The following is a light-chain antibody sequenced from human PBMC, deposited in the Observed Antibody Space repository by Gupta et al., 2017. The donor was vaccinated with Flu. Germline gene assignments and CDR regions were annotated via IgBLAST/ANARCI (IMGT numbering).Light chain of an antibody. CDR1: QSISTY. V-gene: IGKV1-39*01. J-gene: IGKJ2*01. CDR2: GAS. Sequence: DIQMTQSPSSLSASVGDKVTITCRASQSISTYLNWYQQKPGKAPKLLISGASRLQGGVPSRFSGSGSGTDFTLTISSLQPEDFATYSCQQTYSSPPHFGQGTKLETK. CDR3: QQTYSSPPH.